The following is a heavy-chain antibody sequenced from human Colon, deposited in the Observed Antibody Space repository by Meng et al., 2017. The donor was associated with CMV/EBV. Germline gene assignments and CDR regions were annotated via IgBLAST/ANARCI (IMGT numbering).Heavy chain of an antibody. J-gene: IGHJ5*02. CDR2: ISGSGGST. D-gene: IGHD2-15*01. CDR1: GFTFSSSA. CDR3: AKEMRSSPFDP. V-gene: IGHV3-23*01. Sequence: GESLKISCAASGFTFSSSAMSWVRQAPGKGLEWVSAISGSGGSTYYADSVKGRFTISRDNSKNTLYLQMNSLRAEDTAVYYCAKEMRSSPFDPWGQGTLVTVSS.